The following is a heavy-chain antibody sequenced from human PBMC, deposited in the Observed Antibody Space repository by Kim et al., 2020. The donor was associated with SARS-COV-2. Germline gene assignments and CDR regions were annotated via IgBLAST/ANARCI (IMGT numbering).Heavy chain of an antibody. V-gene: IGHV4-59*08. J-gene: IGHJ4*02. Sequence: NDNTSLKSRVTISVDTSKNQFSLKLSSVTAADTAVYYCARHARGRREIDYWGQGTLVTVSS. CDR3: ARHARGRREIDY. D-gene: IGHD2-15*01.